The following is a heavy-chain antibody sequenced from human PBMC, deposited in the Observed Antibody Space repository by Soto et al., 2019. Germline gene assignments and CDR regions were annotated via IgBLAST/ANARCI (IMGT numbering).Heavy chain of an antibody. Sequence: QVQLQESGPGLVKSSETLSLTCTVSGGSISSYYWSWILQPPGKGLEWIGYIYYSGSTKYNPSLKSRVTISVDTSKNQFSLKVSSVTAADTAVYYCATASGSTYGGPYYYYGLDVWGQGTTVTVSS. V-gene: IGHV4-59*08. CDR1: GGSISSYY. J-gene: IGHJ6*02. CDR3: ATASGSTYGGPYYYYGLDV. CDR2: IYYSGST. D-gene: IGHD2-15*01.